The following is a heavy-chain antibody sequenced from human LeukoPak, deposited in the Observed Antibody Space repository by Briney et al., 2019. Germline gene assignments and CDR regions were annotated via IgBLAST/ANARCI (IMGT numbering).Heavy chain of an antibody. CDR3: ARDAGTYSVDY. Sequence: ASVKVSCKASGYTLTSHKMHWVRQAPGQGLEWMGIIKPSGGGTIYARKFQGRVTMTRDTSTSTVYMELSSLTSVDTAVYYCARDAGTYSVDYWGQGTLVTVSS. V-gene: IGHV1-46*01. CDR1: GYTLTSHK. D-gene: IGHD1-26*01. CDR2: IKPSGGGT. J-gene: IGHJ4*02.